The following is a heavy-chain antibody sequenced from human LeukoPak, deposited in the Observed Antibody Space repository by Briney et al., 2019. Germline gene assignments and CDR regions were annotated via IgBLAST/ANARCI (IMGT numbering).Heavy chain of an antibody. CDR2: INSGGNII. J-gene: IGHJ4*02. CDR1: GFTFSSFW. CDR3: VAGLGNY. Sequence: GGSLRLSCAASGFTFSSFWMHWVRQVPGKGLVWVSRINSGGNIITYADSVKGRFTISRDNARNLVYLQMKSLRAEDTAVYYCVAGLGNYWGQGTLVPV. V-gene: IGHV3-74*01. D-gene: IGHD6-13*01.